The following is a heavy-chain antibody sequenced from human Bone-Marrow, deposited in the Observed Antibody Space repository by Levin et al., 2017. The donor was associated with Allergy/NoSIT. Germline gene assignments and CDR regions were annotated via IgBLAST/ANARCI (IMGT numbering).Heavy chain of an antibody. V-gene: IGHV3-66*01. CDR2: IYSGGST. CDR3: ARDRTCSGGTCYGS. Sequence: GGSLRLSCAASGFTVGNNYMKWVRQAPGKGLEWVSLIYSGGSTYYADSVKGRFTISRDTSKNTLHLQMNSLRTEDTAVYYCARDRTCSGGTCYGSWGQGTLVTVAA. CDR1: GFTVGNNY. J-gene: IGHJ5*02. D-gene: IGHD2-15*01.